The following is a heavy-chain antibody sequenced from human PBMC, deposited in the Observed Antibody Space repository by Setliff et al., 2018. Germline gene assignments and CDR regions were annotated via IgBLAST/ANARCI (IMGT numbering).Heavy chain of an antibody. J-gene: IGHJ4*02. V-gene: IGHV4-34*01. D-gene: IGHD5-12*01. CDR2: INHSGTT. CDR1: GGSFSHYY. CDR3: ARHYGGGYKHFDY. Sequence: LSLTCAVYGGSFSHYYWNWIRQPPWKGLEWIGEINHSGTTNYNPSLKSRVTISVDTSKNQFSLKLSSVTAADTAVYYCARHYGGGYKHFDYWGQGTLVTVSS.